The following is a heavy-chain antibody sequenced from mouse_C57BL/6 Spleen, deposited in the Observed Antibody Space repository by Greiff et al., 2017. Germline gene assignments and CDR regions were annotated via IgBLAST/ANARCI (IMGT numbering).Heavy chain of an antibody. CDR1: GFSFTSYA. J-gene: IGHJ2*01. V-gene: IGHV2-9-1*01. Sequence: VQLQQSGPGLVAPSQRLSITCTVSGFSFTSYAISWVRQPPGKGLEWLGVIWTGGGTNYNSALKSRLSLSKDNSKNQVFLKMNSLQTDDTARDYCARNCDYGSSFDYWGQGTTLTVSS. D-gene: IGHD1-1*01. CDR3: ARNCDYGSSFDY. CDR2: IWTGGGT.